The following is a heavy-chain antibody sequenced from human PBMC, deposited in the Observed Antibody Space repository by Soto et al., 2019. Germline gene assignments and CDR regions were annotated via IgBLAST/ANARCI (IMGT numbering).Heavy chain of an antibody. V-gene: IGHV3-53*04. CDR2: MYSSGST. D-gene: IGHD5-12*01. CDR1: GFTVSSNY. CDR3: ARVGYDYVKDWYFDL. J-gene: IGHJ2*01. Sequence: GGSLRLSCAASGFTVSSNYMSWVRQAPGKGLEWVSVMYSSGSTYYADSGKGRFTIARRNSKNTLYLQMNSLRAEDTAVYYCARVGYDYVKDWYFDLWGRGTLVTVSS.